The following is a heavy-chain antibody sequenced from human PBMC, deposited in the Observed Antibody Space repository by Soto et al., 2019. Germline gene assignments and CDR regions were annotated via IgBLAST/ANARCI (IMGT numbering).Heavy chain of an antibody. J-gene: IGHJ6*02. CDR1: GGSISSGDYY. CDR2: IYYSGST. D-gene: IGHD5-18*01. V-gene: IGHV4-30-4*01. Sequence: QVQLQESGPGLAKPSQTLSLTCTVSGGSISSGDYYWSWIRQPPGKGLEWIGYIYYSGSTYYNPSPQRRVTISVDTSKNQFSLKLSSMPAADTAVYYCATKPDTSDYYGMDVWGQGTTVPVSS. CDR3: ATKPDTSDYYGMDV.